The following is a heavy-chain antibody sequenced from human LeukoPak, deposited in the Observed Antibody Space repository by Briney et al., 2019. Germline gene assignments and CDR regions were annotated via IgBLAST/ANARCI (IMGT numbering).Heavy chain of an antibody. CDR2: ISSSSSTI. V-gene: IGHV3-48*01. CDR3: ARDWIWYSSSPEGFDP. Sequence: PGGSLRLSCAASGFTFSSYSMNWVRQAPGKGLEWVSYISSSSSTIYYADSVKGGFTISRDNAKNSLYLQMNSLRAEDTAVYYWARDWIWYSSSPEGFDPWGQGTLVTVSS. CDR1: GFTFSSYS. J-gene: IGHJ5*02. D-gene: IGHD6-6*01.